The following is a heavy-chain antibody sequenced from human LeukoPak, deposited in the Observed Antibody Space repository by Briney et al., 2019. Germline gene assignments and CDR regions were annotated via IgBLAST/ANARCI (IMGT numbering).Heavy chain of an antibody. V-gene: IGHV1-3*01. Sequence: ASVKVSCKASGYTFTSYAMHWVRQAPGQRLEWMGWINAGNGNTKYSQKFQGRVTITRDTSASTAYMELSSLRSEDTAVYYCAREKKGSSWTPREPSNWFDPWGQGTLVTVSS. CDR3: AREKKGSSWTPREPSNWFDP. CDR2: INAGNGNT. D-gene: IGHD6-13*01. CDR1: GYTFTSYA. J-gene: IGHJ5*02.